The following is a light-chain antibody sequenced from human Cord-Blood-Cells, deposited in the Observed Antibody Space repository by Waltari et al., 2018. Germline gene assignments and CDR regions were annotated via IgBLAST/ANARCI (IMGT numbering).Light chain of an antibody. CDR3: CSYAGSSTFPYV. CDR1: SSDVGSDNL. Sequence: QSALTQPASVSGSPGQSITISCTGTSSDVGSDNLVSWYQQHPGKAPKLMIYAVSKRPSGVSNRFSGSKSGNTASLTISGLQAEDEADYYCCSYAGSSTFPYVFGTGTKVTVL. CDR2: AVS. J-gene: IGLJ1*01. V-gene: IGLV2-23*02.